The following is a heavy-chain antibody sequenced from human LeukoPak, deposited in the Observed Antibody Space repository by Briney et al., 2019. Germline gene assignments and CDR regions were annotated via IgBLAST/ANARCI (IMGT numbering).Heavy chain of an antibody. Sequence: ASVKVSCKTSGYSFTSFHSTWVRQAPGQGLEWMGWVSAYTGDTIYSQRFQGRVSMTTDTSTTTAYMELTSLKSDDTAVYYCARGDSSSWPLDFWGQGTLVAVSS. CDR2: VSAYTGDT. J-gene: IGHJ4*02. CDR1: GYSFTSFH. D-gene: IGHD3-22*01. CDR3: ARGDSSSWPLDF. V-gene: IGHV1-18*01.